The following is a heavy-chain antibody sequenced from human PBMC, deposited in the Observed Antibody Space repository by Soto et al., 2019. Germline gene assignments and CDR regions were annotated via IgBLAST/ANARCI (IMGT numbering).Heavy chain of an antibody. V-gene: IGHV3-15*07. CDR1: GFTFSNAW. CDR2: IKSKTDGGTT. J-gene: IGHJ3*02. Sequence: PGGSLRLSCAASGFTFSNAWMNWVRQAPGKGLEWVGRIKSKTDGGTTDYAAPVKGRFTISRDDSKNTLYLQMNSLKTEDTAVYYCTTSFLITMIVVATGAFDIWGQGTMVTGSS. CDR3: TTSFLITMIVVATGAFDI. D-gene: IGHD3-22*01.